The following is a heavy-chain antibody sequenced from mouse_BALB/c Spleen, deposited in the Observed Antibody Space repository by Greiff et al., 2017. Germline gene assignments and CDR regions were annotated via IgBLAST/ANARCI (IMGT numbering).Heavy chain of an antibody. CDR2: IYPGNVNT. D-gene: IGHD2-1*01. J-gene: IGHJ4*01. CDR1: GYTFTSYY. Sequence: VQLQQSGPELVKPGASVRISCKASGYTFTSYYIHWVKQRPGQGLEWIGWIYPGNVNTKYNEKFKGKATLTADKSSSTAYMQLSSLTSEDSAVYYCTRSNYGNLDYAMDYWGQGTSVTVSS. V-gene: IGHV1S56*01. CDR3: TRSNYGNLDYAMDY.